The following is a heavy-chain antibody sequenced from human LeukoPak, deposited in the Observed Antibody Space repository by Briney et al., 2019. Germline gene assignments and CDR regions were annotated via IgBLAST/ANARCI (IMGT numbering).Heavy chain of an antibody. CDR3: AKDIEVST. Sequence: GGSLRLSCAASGXNFRDAAMTWVRQAPGKGQEWVSLIGSVGFSTHYGDSVKGRFTISRDNSKNTVSLQMNSLRVEDTAIYYCAKDIEVSTWGPGTMVSVSS. J-gene: IGHJ3*01. CDR2: IGSVGFST. V-gene: IGHV3-23*01. D-gene: IGHD6-19*01. CDR1: GXNFRDAA.